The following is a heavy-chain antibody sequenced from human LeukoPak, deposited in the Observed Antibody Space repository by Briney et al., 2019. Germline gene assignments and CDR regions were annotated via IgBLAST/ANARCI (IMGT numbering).Heavy chain of an antibody. CDR3: AKDRGSTGGFDY. J-gene: IGHJ4*02. D-gene: IGHD1-14*01. V-gene: IGHV3-30*18. CDR2: ISFDGSHK. CDR1: GFTFISYG. Sequence: PGGSLRLSCAASGFTFISYGMHWVRQAPGKGLESLAVISFDGSHKYYADSVKGRFTISRDNSKNTLYLQMNSLRAEDTAVYYCAKDRGSTGGFDYWGQGTLVTVSS.